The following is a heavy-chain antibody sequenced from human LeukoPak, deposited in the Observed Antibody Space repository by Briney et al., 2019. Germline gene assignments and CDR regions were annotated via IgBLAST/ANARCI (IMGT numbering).Heavy chain of an antibody. CDR3: ARGKYYYDSSGYYYFDY. J-gene: IGHJ4*02. Sequence: SETLSLTCPFNGGTFSGYYWSGLGQPPGKGLAGMGEINHSGSTNYNPSLKSRVTISVDTSKNQFSLKLSSVTAADTAVYYCARGKYYYDSSGYYYFDYWGQGTLVTVSS. V-gene: IGHV4-34*01. D-gene: IGHD3-22*01. CDR1: GGTFSGYY. CDR2: INHSGST.